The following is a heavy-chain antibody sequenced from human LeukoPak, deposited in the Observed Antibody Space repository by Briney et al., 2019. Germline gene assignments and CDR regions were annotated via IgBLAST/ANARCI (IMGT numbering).Heavy chain of an antibody. CDR2: ISSSSSTI. CDR3: ARSLRPSASSPLDY. CDR1: GFTFSSYS. J-gene: IGHJ4*02. Sequence: GSLRLSCAASGFTFSSYSMNWVRQAPGKGLEWVSYISSSSSTIYYADSVKGRFTISRDNAKNSLFLEMNSLRDEDTAVYYCARSLRPSASSPLDYWGQGTLVTVSS. D-gene: IGHD3-16*01. V-gene: IGHV3-48*02.